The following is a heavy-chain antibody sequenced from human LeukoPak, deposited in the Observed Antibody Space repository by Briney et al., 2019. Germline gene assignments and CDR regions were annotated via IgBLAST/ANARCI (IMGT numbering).Heavy chain of an antibody. CDR1: GGSISSSNW. Sequence: SETLSLTCAVSGGSISSSNWWSWVRQPPGKGLEWIGEIYHSGSTNYNPSLKSRVTISVDKSKNQFSLKLSSVTAADTAVYYCASGGDYYDSSGYYVYWGQGTLVTVSS. CDR3: ASGGDYYDSSGYYVY. CDR2: IYHSGST. J-gene: IGHJ4*02. D-gene: IGHD3-22*01. V-gene: IGHV4-4*02.